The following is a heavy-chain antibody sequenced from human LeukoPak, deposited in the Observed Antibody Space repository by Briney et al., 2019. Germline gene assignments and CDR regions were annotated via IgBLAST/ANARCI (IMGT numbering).Heavy chain of an antibody. V-gene: IGHV1-8*01. D-gene: IGHD6-6*01. CDR1: GYTFTSYD. Sequence: GASVKVSCKASGYTFTSYDINWVRQATGQGLEWMGWMNPNSGNTGYAQKFQGRVTMTRDTSISTAYMELSRLRSDDTAVYYCARDSSSSSFDYWGQGTLVTVSS. J-gene: IGHJ4*02. CDR2: MNPNSGNT. CDR3: ARDSSSSSFDY.